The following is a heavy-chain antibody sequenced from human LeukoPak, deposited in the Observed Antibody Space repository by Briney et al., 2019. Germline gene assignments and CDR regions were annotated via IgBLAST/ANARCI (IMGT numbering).Heavy chain of an antibody. D-gene: IGHD3-22*01. V-gene: IGHV3-23*01. CDR3: AKAGGYASSLGAFDI. J-gene: IGHJ3*02. CDR1: GFTFSSYA. CDR2: ISGSGGST. Sequence: GGSLRLSCAASGFTFSSYAMSWVRQAPGKGLEWVSAISGSGGSTYYADSVKGRFTISRDNSKNTLYLQMNSLGAEDTAVYYCAKAGGYASSLGAFDIWGQGTMVTVSS.